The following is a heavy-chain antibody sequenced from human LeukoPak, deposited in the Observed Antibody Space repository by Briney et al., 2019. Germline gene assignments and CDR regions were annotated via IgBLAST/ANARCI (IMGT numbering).Heavy chain of an antibody. CDR1: GYTFTSYA. CDR3: ARRAVAGTFDY. D-gene: IGHD6-19*01. J-gene: IGHJ4*02. CDR2: INAGNGNT. V-gene: IGHV1-3*01. Sequence: GASVKVSCKASGYTFTSYAMHWVRQAPGQRLKWMGWINAGNGNTKYSQKFQGRVTITRDTSASTAYMELSSLRSEDTAVYYCARRAVAGTFDYWGQGTLVTVSS.